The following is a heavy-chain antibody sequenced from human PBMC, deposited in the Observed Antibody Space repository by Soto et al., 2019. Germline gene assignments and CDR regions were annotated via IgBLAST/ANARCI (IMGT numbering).Heavy chain of an antibody. CDR1: GFTFSSYA. V-gene: IGHV3-23*01. CDR2: ISGSGGST. Sequence: GGSLRLSCAASGFTFSSYAMSWVRQAPGKGLEWVSAISGSGGSTYYADSVKGRFTISRDNSKNTLYLQMNSLRAEDTAVYYCAKDAPALLMWELLRSYFDYWGQGTLVTVSS. CDR3: AKDAPALLMWELLRSYFDY. D-gene: IGHD1-26*01. J-gene: IGHJ4*02.